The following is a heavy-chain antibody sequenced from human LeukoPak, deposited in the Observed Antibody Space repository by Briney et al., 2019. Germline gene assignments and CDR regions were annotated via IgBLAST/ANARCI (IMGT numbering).Heavy chain of an antibody. CDR2: IWYDGSNK. CDR3: AKDRVPGGYYDFWSGYYSDFDY. Sequence: HPGGSLRLSCAASGFTFSSYGTHWVRQAPGKGLEWVAVIWYDGSNKYYADSVKGRFTISRDNSKNTLYLQMNSLRAEDTAVYYCAKDRVPGGYYDFWSGYYSDFDYWGQGTLVTVSS. V-gene: IGHV3-33*06. J-gene: IGHJ4*02. D-gene: IGHD3-3*01. CDR1: GFTFSSYG.